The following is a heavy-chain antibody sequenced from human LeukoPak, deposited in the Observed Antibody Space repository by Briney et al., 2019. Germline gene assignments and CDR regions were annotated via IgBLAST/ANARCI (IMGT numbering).Heavy chain of an antibody. J-gene: IGHJ5*02. CDR1: GYTFTNYA. CDR3: ATGLQIIMLRGVENWFDP. V-gene: IGHV1-3*03. Sequence: GASVKVSCKASGYTFTNYAINWVRQAPGQRLEWMGWINAGNGNTKYSQEFQGRVTIIRDTSTNTAYMELSSLRSEDTAVYYCATGLQIIMLRGVENWFDPWGQGTLVTVSS. CDR2: INAGNGNT. D-gene: IGHD3-10*01.